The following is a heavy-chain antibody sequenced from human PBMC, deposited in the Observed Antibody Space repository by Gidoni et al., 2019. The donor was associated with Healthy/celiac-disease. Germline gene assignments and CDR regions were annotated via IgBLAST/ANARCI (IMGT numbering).Heavy chain of an antibody. D-gene: IGHD3-3*01. CDR2: ISSSSSYI. CDR1: GFTFSSYS. CDR3: ARGGYDFWSGYFHNDYWYFDL. Sequence: EVQLVESGGGLVKPGGSLRLSCAASGFTFSSYSMNWVRQAPGKGLEWVSSISSSSSYIYYADSVKGRFTISRDNAKNSLYLQMNSLRAEDTAVYYCARGGYDFWSGYFHNDYWYFDLWGRGTLVTVSS. V-gene: IGHV3-21*01. J-gene: IGHJ2*01.